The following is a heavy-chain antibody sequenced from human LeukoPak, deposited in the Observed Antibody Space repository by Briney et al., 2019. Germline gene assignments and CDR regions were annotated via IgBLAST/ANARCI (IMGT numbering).Heavy chain of an antibody. CDR1: DGSISSYY. V-gene: IGHV4-59*08. CDR3: ARQGCSGGSCYYWFDP. Sequence: SETLSLTCTVSDGSISSYYWSWIRQPPGKGLEWIGYIYYSGSTNYNPSLKSRVTISVDTSKNQFSLKLSSVTAADTAVYYCARQGCSGGSCYYWFDPWGQGTLVTVSS. D-gene: IGHD2-15*01. CDR2: IYYSGST. J-gene: IGHJ5*02.